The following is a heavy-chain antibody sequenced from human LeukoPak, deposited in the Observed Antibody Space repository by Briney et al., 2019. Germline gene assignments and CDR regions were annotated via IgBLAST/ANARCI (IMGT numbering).Heavy chain of an antibody. V-gene: IGHV4-39*01. CDR2: IYYSGST. Sequence: PSETLSLTCTVSGGSISSSSYYWGWIRQPPGKGLEWIGSIYYSGSTYYNPSLKSRVTISVDTSKNQFSLKLSSVTAADTAVYYCARQRDRYYYYMDVWGKGTTVTISS. D-gene: IGHD5-24*01. CDR1: GGSISSSSYY. CDR3: ARQRDRYYYYMDV. J-gene: IGHJ6*03.